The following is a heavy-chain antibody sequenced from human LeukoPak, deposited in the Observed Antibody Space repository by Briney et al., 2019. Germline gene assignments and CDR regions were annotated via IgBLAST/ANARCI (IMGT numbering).Heavy chain of an antibody. D-gene: IGHD3-16*01. V-gene: IGHV5-51*01. J-gene: IGHJ4*02. CDR1: GYSFTSYW. Sequence: AGESLKISCKGSGYSFTSYWLCWVRQMPGKGLEWMGIIYSPSFQGQVTISAAKSISTAYLQWSSLKASDTAMYYCARHLASPEGGVDYWGQGTLVTVSS. CDR2: I. CDR3: ARHLASPEGGVDY.